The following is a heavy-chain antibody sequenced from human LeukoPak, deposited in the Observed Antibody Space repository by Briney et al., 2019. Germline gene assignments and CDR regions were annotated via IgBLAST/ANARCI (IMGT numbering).Heavy chain of an antibody. CDR1: GFTVSSNY. J-gene: IGHJ4*02. D-gene: IGHD5-18*01. Sequence: GGSLRLSCAASGFTVSSNYMSWVRQAPGKGLEWVSVIYSGGSTYYADSVKGRFTISRDNSKNTLYLQMNSLRAEDTAVYYCAKIGYSYEYCYWGQGTLVTVSS. V-gene: IGHV3-66*01. CDR3: AKIGYSYEYCY. CDR2: IYSGGST.